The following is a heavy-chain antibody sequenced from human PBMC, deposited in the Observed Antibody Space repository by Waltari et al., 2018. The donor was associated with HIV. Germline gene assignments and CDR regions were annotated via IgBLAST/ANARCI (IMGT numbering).Heavy chain of an antibody. CDR3: ARPVAATFYFDY. CDR2: INPNPGGT. V-gene: IGHV1-2*02. CDR1: GYSVTAYY. Sequence: QVQLVQSGAEVKKPGASVKVSCKTSGYSVTAYYMHWVRPAPGQGLEWMGWINPNPGGTNYAQKFQGRVTMTWDTSISTIYMDLNRLTSDDPAIYYCARPVAATFYFDYWGQGTLVTVSS. D-gene: IGHD6-19*01. J-gene: IGHJ4*02.